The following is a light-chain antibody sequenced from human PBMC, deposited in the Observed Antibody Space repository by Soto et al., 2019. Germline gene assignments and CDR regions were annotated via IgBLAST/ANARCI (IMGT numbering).Light chain of an antibody. CDR2: GAS. CDR3: QQAYSFPIT. Sequence: DIQVTQSPSSVSASVGDRVTITFLASQDIAGYLAWYQHKPGRTPELLIHGASRLQSGVPARFSGSGSGTDSTLSINSLQPEDFATYYCQQAYSFPITFGQGTRLEIK. CDR1: QDIAGY. J-gene: IGKJ5*01. V-gene: IGKV1D-12*01.